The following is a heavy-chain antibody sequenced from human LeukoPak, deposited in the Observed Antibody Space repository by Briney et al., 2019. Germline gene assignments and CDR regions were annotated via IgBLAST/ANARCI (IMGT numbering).Heavy chain of an antibody. CDR3: ASRNYYSSGRPFDY. CDR1: GFTFSSYT. J-gene: IGHJ4*02. Sequence: QTGGSLRLSCAASGFTFSSYTMNWVRQAPGKGLEWVSSIGDTGDTIYYSDSVKGRFTISRDNSKNTLYLQMNSLRAEDTAVYFCASRNYYSSGRPFDYWGQGTLVTVSS. CDR2: IGDTGDTI. D-gene: IGHD3-10*01. V-gene: IGHV3-23*01.